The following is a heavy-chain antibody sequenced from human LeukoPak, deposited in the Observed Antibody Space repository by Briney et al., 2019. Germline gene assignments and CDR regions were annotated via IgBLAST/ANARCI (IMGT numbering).Heavy chain of an antibody. J-gene: IGHJ4*02. V-gene: IGHV4-59*01. CDR3: ARYSYGTFDY. CDR1: GGSISSYY. D-gene: IGHD5-18*01. Sequence: SETLSLTCTVSGGSISSYYWSWIRHPPGKGLEWIGYIYYSGSTNYNPSLKSRVTISVDTSKNQFSLKLSSVTAADTAVYYCARYSYGTFDYWGQGTLVTVSS. CDR2: IYYSGST.